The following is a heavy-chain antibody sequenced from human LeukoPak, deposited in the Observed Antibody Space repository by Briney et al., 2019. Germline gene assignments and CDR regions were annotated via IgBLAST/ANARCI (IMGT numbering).Heavy chain of an antibody. CDR1: GYTFTSYA. V-gene: IGHV1-3*01. CDR3: ARAANYDILTGYFSSYYYYGMDV. CDR2: INAGNGNT. J-gene: IGHJ6*02. D-gene: IGHD3-9*01. Sequence: ASVKVSCKASGYTFTSYAMHWVRQAPGQRLEWMGWINAGNGNTKYSQKFQGRVTITRDTSASTAYMELRSLRSDDTAVYYCARAANYDILTGYFSSYYYYGMDVWGQGTTVTVSS.